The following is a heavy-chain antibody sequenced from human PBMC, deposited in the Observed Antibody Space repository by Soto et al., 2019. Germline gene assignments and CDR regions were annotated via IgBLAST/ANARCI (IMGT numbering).Heavy chain of an antibody. D-gene: IGHD3-10*01. CDR1: GGTFSSYT. CDR2: IIPILGIA. J-gene: IGHJ4*02. CDR3: AREEYYYGSGAFLDY. V-gene: IGHV1-69*08. Sequence: QVQLVQSGAEVKKPGSSVKVSCKASGGTFSSYTISWVRQAPGQGLEWMGRIIPILGIANYAQKFQGRVTSTADKSTSTAYMGLSSLRSEDTSVYYCAREEYYYGSGAFLDYWGQGTLVTVSS.